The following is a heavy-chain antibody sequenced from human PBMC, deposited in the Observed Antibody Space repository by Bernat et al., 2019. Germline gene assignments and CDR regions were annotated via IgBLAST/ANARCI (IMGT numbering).Heavy chain of an antibody. CDR3: ARGGIVVVRGFDY. V-gene: IGHV4-59*01. D-gene: IGHD2-2*01. CDR1: GGSISSYY. J-gene: IGHJ4*02. CDR2: IYYSGGT. Sequence: QVQLQESGPGLVKPSETLSLTCTVSGGSISSYYWSWIRQPPGKGLEWIGYIYYSGGTNYNPSLKSRVTISVDTSKNQFSLKLSSVTAADTAVYYCARGGIVVVRGFDYWGQGTLVTVSS.